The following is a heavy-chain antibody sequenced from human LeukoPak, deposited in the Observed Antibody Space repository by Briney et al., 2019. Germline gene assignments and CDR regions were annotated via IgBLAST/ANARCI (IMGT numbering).Heavy chain of an antibody. CDR1: GSTLTEHA. CDR3: AKVGQWLVSGVVNY. CDR2: IIDVGGT. V-gene: IGHV3-23*01. J-gene: IGHJ4*02. Sequence: PGGSLRLSCAVSGSTLTEHAWSWVRQAPGEGLEWVSGIIDVGGTYYADSVKGRFTISRDSSKNTLYLQMNSLRAEDTAVYYCAKVGQWLVSGVVNYWGQGTLVTVSS. D-gene: IGHD6-19*01.